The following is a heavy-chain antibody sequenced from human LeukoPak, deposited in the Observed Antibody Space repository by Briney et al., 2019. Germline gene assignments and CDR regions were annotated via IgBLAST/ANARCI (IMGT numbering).Heavy chain of an antibody. CDR3: AKDLLSGGDTQ. D-gene: IGHD2-21*02. J-gene: IGHJ4*02. V-gene: IGHV3-23*01. Sequence: GRSLRLSCAASGFTFSSYAMSWVRQAPGKGLEWVSAISGSGGSTYYADSVKGRFTISRDNSKNTLYLQMNSLRAEDTAVYYCAKDLLSGGDTQWGQGTLVTVSS. CDR1: GFTFSSYA. CDR2: ISGSGGST.